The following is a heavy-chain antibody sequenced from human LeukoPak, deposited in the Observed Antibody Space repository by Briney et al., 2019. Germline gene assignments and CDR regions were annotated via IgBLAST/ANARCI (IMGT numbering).Heavy chain of an antibody. D-gene: IGHD4-11*01. V-gene: IGHV4-59*02. J-gene: IGHJ3*01. CDR3: ARTYSNFDAFHF. Sequence: SLPCTVSGDSVSTVYCSWIRHLQEKTLEWIGFIHSTGYTNYNPSLNSRVSVSLDTSKDQFPLILTSVTAADTALYYCARTYSNFDAFHFWGQGTMVTVSS. CDR2: IHSTGYT. CDR1: GDSVSTVY.